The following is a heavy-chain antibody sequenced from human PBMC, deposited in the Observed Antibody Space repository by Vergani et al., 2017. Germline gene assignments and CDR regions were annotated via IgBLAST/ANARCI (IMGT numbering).Heavy chain of an antibody. Sequence: EVQLVESGGGLVKPGGSLRLSCAASGFTFSSYSMNWVRQAPGKGLEWVSSISSSSSYIYYADSVKGRFTISRDNAKNSLYLQMNSLRAEDTAVYYCARDTPPYYGSGSYYTVYDYYGMDVWGQGTTVTVSS. CDR1: GFTFSSYS. J-gene: IGHJ6*02. CDR2: ISSSSSYI. CDR3: ARDTPPYYGSGSYYTVYDYYGMDV. V-gene: IGHV3-21*01. D-gene: IGHD3-10*01.